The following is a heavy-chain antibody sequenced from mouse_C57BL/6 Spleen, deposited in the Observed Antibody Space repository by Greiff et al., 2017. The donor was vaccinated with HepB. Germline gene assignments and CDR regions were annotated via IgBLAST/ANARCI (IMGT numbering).Heavy chain of an antibody. J-gene: IGHJ2*01. V-gene: IGHV1-4*01. CDR3: ARSPHYSNYFDY. CDR1: GYTFTSYT. D-gene: IGHD2-5*01. Sequence: QVQLKQSGAELARPGASVKMSCKASGYTFTSYTMHWVKQRPGQGLEWIGYINPSSGYTKYNQKFKDKATLTADKSSSTAYMQLSSLTSEDSAVYYCARSPHYSNYFDYWGQGTTLTVSS. CDR2: INPSSGYT.